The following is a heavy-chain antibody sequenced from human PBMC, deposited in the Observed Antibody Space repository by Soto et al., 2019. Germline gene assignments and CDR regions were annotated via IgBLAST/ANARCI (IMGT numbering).Heavy chain of an antibody. D-gene: IGHD2-15*01. CDR2: IYWNDDE. V-gene: IGHV2-5*01. CDR1: GFSLSTSGVG. CDR3: ARQVFSVGYCDAGSCLGCFDY. Sequence: ASGPTLVNPTQTLTLTCTFSGFSLSTSGVGVGWIRQPPGKALEWLALIYWNDDERYSPSLKSRLTITKDTSKNQVVLTMTNMDPVDTATYYCARQVFSVGYCDAGSCLGCFDYWGQGTLVTVSS. J-gene: IGHJ4*01.